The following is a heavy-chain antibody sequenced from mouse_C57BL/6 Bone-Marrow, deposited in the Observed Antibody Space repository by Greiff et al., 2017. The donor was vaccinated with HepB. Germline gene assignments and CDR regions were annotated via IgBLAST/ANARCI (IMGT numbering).Heavy chain of an antibody. J-gene: IGHJ2*01. V-gene: IGHV1-81*01. CDR1: GYTFTSYG. Sequence: QVQLKESGAELARPGASVKLSCKASGYTFTSYGISWVKQRTGQGLEWIGEIYPRSGNTYYNEKFKGKATLTADKSSSTAYMELRSLTSEDSAVYFWARIGTYYSNYGYFDYWGQGTTLTVSS. CDR3: ARIGTYYSNYGYFDY. D-gene: IGHD2-5*01. CDR2: IYPRSGNT.